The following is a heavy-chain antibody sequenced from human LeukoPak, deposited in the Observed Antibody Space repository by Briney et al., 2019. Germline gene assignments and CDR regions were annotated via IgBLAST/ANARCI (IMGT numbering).Heavy chain of an antibody. V-gene: IGHV1-69*01. J-gene: IGHJ4*02. CDR1: GGTFSSYA. CDR3: AGDGIVVVPAAMFY. Sequence: GSSVKVSCKASGGTFSSYAISWVRQAPGQGLEWMGGIIPIFGTANYAQKFQGRVTITADESTSTAYMELSSLRSEDTAVYYCAGDGIVVVPAAMFYWGQGTLVTVSS. D-gene: IGHD2-2*01. CDR2: IIPIFGTA.